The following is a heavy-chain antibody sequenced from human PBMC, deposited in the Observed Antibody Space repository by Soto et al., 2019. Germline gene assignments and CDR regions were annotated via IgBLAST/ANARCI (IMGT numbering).Heavy chain of an antibody. CDR2: IIPIFGTA. Sequence: QVQLVQSGAEVKKPGSSVKVSCKASGGTFSSYAISWVRQAPGQGLEWMGGIIPIFGTANYAQKFQVRVTITAEESTSTAYMELSSLRSYDTAVDYCASSLYSYGPNDYWGQGTLVTVSS. CDR3: ASSLYSYGPNDY. CDR1: GGTFSSYA. V-gene: IGHV1-69*01. D-gene: IGHD5-18*01. J-gene: IGHJ4*02.